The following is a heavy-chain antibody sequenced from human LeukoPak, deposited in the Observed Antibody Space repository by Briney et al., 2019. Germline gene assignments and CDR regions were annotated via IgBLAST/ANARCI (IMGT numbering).Heavy chain of an antibody. V-gene: IGHV4-59*01. CDR3: ARAPNCGGDCYSDY. D-gene: IGHD2-21*02. CDR1: GGSISSYY. Sequence: SETLSLTCTVSGGSISSYYWSWIRQPPGKGLEWIGYIYYSGSTDYNPSLKSRVTISVDTSKNQFSLKLSSVTAADTAVYYCARAPNCGGDCYSDYWGQGTLVTVSS. J-gene: IGHJ4*02. CDR2: IYYSGST.